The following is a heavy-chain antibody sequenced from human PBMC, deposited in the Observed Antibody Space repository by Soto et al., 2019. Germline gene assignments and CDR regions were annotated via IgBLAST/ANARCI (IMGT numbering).Heavy chain of an antibody. J-gene: IGHJ4*02. CDR3: ARTLYGDNVDY. V-gene: IGHV1-8*01. CDR1: GYTFTSYD. Sequence: QVQLVQSGAEVKKPGASVKVSCKASGYTFTSYDINWVRQATGQGLEWMGWMNPNSGKTGDSQKFQGRVTMTRNTSISTAYMELISLRSEYTAVYYCARTLYGDNVDYWGQGTLVTVSS. CDR2: MNPNSGKT. D-gene: IGHD4-17*01.